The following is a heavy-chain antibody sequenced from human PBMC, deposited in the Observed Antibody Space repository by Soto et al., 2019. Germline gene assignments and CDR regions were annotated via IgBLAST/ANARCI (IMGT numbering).Heavy chain of an antibody. D-gene: IGHD6-6*01. Sequence: EVQLVESGGGLVKPGGSLRLSGAASGFTFSSYSMNWVRQAPGKGLEWVSSISSSSSYIYYADSVKGRFTISRDNAKNSLYLQMNSLRAEDTAVYYCARDRIAARPSWFDPWGQGTLVTVSS. J-gene: IGHJ5*02. CDR1: GFTFSSYS. CDR2: ISSSSSYI. CDR3: ARDRIAARPSWFDP. V-gene: IGHV3-21*01.